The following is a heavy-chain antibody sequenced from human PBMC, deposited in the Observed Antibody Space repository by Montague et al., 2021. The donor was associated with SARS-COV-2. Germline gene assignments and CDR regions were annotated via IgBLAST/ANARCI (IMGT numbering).Heavy chain of an antibody. CDR2: MNSSGST. V-gene: IGHV4-59*11. CDR1: GASIHGHH. CDR3: ARDLEDRFGGFDY. Sequence: SETLSLTCTVSGASIHGHHWSWIRQPPGKGLEWIGYMNSSGSTNYKPSLKSRVTISVDTSKKQFSLKMISVTAADTAVYYCARDLEDRFGGFDYWGQGTLVTVSS. D-gene: IGHD4-23*01. J-gene: IGHJ4*02.